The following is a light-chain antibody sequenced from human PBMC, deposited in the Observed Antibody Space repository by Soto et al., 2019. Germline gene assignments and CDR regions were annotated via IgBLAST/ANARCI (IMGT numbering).Light chain of an antibody. CDR3: QQANSLPIT. CDR1: QSISTF. J-gene: IGKJ5*01. CDR2: GAS. V-gene: IGKV1-39*01. Sequence: DIQMTQSPSSLSASVGDRVTITCRASQSISTFLNWYQQKPGKAPNLLIYGASSLQSGVPPRFSGSGSGTDFTLSISSLQPEDFATYYCQQANSLPITFGQGTRLEIK.